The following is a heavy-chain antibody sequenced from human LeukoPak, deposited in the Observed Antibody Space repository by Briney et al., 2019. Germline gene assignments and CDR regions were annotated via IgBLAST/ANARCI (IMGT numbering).Heavy chain of an antibody. D-gene: IGHD3-22*01. CDR3: ARDVYYYDSSGSNWFDP. Sequence: PSETLSLTCAVSGGSISSGNWWSWVRQPPGKGLEWIGEIYHSGSTNYNPSLKSRVAISVDKSKNQFSLKLSSVTAADTAVYYCARDVYYYDSSGSNWFDPWGQGTLVTVSS. CDR2: IYHSGST. J-gene: IGHJ5*02. CDR1: GGSISSGNW. V-gene: IGHV4-4*02.